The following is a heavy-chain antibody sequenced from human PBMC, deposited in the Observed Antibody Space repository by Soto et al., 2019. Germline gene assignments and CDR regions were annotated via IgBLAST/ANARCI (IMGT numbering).Heavy chain of an antibody. CDR2: IDHSGST. CDR1: GGSISSTNW. V-gene: IGHV4-4*02. Sequence: SETLSLSCAVSGGSISSTNWWNWVRQPPGKGLEWIGEIDHSGSTNYNPSLKSRVTMSVDKPKNQFSLKLSSVTAADTAVYYCVRDSGNGWKDYWGQGTLVT. D-gene: IGHD6-19*01. CDR3: VRDSGNGWKDY. J-gene: IGHJ4*02.